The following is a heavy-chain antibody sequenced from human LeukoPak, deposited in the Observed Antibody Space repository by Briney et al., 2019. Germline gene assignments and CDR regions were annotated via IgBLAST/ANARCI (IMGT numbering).Heavy chain of an antibody. D-gene: IGHD6-13*01. CDR1: GGSISSSSYY. V-gene: IGHV4-39*07. Sequence: SETLSLTCTVSGGSISSSSYYWGWIRQPPGKGLEWIGRIYYSGSTYYNPSLKSRVTMSVDTSKNQFSLKLSSVTAADTAVYYCARDLSSSSSRGYFDYWGQGTLVTVSS. CDR3: ARDLSSSSSRGYFDY. CDR2: IYYSGST. J-gene: IGHJ4*02.